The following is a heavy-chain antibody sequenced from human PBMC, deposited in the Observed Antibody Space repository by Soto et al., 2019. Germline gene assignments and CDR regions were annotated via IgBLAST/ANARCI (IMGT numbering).Heavy chain of an antibody. J-gene: IGHJ4*02. CDR2: ISSSGSTI. CDR1: GFTFSSYS. V-gene: IGHV3-48*02. CDR3: ASGRAAAATAFDY. Sequence: EVQLVESGGGLVQPGGSLRLSCTASGFTFSSYSMNWVRQAPGKGLEWVSYISSSGSTIYYADSVKGRFTISRDNAKNSLYLQMNSLRDEDTAVYYCASGRAAAATAFDYWGQGTLVTVSS. D-gene: IGHD6-13*01.